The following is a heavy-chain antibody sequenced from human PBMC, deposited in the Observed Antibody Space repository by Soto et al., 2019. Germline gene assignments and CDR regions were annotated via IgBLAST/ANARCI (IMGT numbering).Heavy chain of an antibody. J-gene: IGHJ4*02. D-gene: IGHD2-8*02. CDR1: GFTFSSYG. V-gene: IGHV3-33*01. CDR2: IWYDGSNK. Sequence: PGGSLRLSCAASGFTFSSYGMHWVRQAPGKGLEWVAVIWYDGSNKYYADSVKGRFTISRDNSKNTLYLQMNSLRAEDTAVYYCARGGGVYYFDYWGQGTLVTVSS. CDR3: ARGGGVYYFDY.